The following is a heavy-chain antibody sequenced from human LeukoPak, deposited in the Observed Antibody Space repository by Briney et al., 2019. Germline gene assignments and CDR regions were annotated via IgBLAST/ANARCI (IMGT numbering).Heavy chain of an antibody. J-gene: IGHJ4*02. D-gene: IGHD6-6*01. V-gene: IGHV4-38-2*01. CDR3: ARRAEYSSSLD. Sequence: SKTLSLTCAVSGYSISSGYYWGWIRQPPGKGLEWIGSIYHSGSTYYNPSLKSRVTISVDTSKNQFSLKLSSVTAADTAVYYCARRAEYSSSLDWGQGTLVTVSS. CDR2: IYHSGST. CDR1: GYSISSGYY.